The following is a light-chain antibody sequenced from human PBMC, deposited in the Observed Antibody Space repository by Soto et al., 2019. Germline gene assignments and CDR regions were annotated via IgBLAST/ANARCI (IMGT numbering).Light chain of an antibody. CDR1: SSDVGGYNY. Sequence: QSALTQPASVSGSPGQSITISCTGTSSDVGGYNYVSWYPQHPSKAPKLVIYDVSNRPSGVSNRFSGSKSGNTASLTISGLQAEDEADYYCGSYTTSSSVVFGGGTKLTVL. J-gene: IGLJ2*01. CDR2: DVS. CDR3: GSYTTSSSVV. V-gene: IGLV2-14*03.